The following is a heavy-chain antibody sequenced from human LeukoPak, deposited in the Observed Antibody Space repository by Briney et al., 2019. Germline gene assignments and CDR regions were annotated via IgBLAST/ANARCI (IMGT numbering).Heavy chain of an antibody. J-gene: IGHJ4*02. D-gene: IGHD2-15*01. Sequence: GGSLRLSCAASGFTFDDYAMHWVRQAPGKGLEWVSGISWNSGSIGYADSVKGRLTISRDNAKNSLYLQMNSLRAEDTALYYCAKAYCSGAGCQADYWGQGTLVTVSP. V-gene: IGHV3-9*01. CDR2: ISWNSGSI. CDR3: AKAYCSGAGCQADY. CDR1: GFTFDDYA.